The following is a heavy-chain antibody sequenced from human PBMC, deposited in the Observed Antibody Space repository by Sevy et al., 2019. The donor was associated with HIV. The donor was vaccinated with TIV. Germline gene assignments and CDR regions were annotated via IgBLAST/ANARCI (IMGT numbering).Heavy chain of an antibody. CDR3: ARTSSYGSGNYFDY. D-gene: IGHD3-10*01. CDR1: GYTFTIYG. V-gene: IGHV1-18*01. J-gene: IGHJ4*02. Sequence: ASVKVSCKASGYTFTIYGISWVRQATEQGLEWMGWISAYSGNTNYAQNLQGRVTMTTDTSTTTAYMELRSLRFDDTAVYYCARTSSYGSGNYFDYWGQGTLVTVSS. CDR2: ISAYSGNT.